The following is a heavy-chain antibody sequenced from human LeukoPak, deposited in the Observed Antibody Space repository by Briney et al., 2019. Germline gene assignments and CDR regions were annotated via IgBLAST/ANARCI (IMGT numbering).Heavy chain of an antibody. Sequence: SETLSLTCAVYGGSFSGYYWSWIRQPPGKGLEWIGEINHSGSTNYNPSLKSRVTISVDTSKNQFSLKLSSVTAADTAVYYCARRQWLVCIDYWGQGTLVIVSS. D-gene: IGHD6-19*01. V-gene: IGHV4-34*01. CDR3: ARRQWLVCIDY. CDR2: INHSGST. CDR1: GGSFSGYY. J-gene: IGHJ4*02.